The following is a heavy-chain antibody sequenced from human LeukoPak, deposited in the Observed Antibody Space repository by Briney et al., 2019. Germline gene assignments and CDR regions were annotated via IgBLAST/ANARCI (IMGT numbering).Heavy chain of an antibody. J-gene: IGHJ6*03. V-gene: IGHV1-8*01. D-gene: IGHD6-19*01. CDR1: GYTFTSYD. CDR3: ARRAGYSSGWYGYYYYYYMDV. Sequence: GASVEVSCKASGYTFTSYDINWVRQATGQGLEWMGWMNPNSGNTGYAQKFQGRVTMTRNTSISTAYMELSSLRSEDTAVYYCARRAGYSSGWYGYYYYYYMDVWGKGTTVTISS. CDR2: MNPNSGNT.